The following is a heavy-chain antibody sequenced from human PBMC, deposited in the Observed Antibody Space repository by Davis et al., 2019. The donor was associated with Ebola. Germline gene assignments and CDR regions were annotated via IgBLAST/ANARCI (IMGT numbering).Heavy chain of an antibody. CDR3: ARIVTGTRVVDY. Sequence: ASVKVSCNASGYTFTSYYMHWVRQAPGQGLEWMGIINPSGGSTSYAQKFQGRVTMTRDTSTSTVYMELSSLRSEDTAVYYCARIVTGTRVVDYWGQGTLVTVSS. CDR1: GYTFTSYY. V-gene: IGHV1-46*01. CDR2: INPSGGST. D-gene: IGHD2-8*02. J-gene: IGHJ4*02.